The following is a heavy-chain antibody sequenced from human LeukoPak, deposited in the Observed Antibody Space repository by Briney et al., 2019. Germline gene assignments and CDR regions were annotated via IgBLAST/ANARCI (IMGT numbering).Heavy chain of an antibody. CDR2: IYYSGST. CDR3: ARSRGGGEFDY. V-gene: IGHV4-39*07. J-gene: IGHJ4*02. D-gene: IGHD2-15*01. Sequence: PSETLSLTCTVSGGSISSSSYYWGWIRQPPGKGLEWIGSIYYSGSTYYNPSLKSRVTISVDTSKNQFSLKLSSVTAADTAVYYCARSRGGGEFDYWGQGTLVTVSS. CDR1: GGSISSSSYY.